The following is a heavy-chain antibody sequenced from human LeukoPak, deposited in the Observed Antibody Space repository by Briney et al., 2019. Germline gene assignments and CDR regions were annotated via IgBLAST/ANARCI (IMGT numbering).Heavy chain of an antibody. CDR3: AIRKYCSSTSCYFDAFDI. CDR1: GYTFTSYD. CDR2: MNPNSGNT. V-gene: IGHV1-8*01. D-gene: IGHD2-2*01. J-gene: IGHJ3*02. Sequence: GASVKVSCKSSGYTFTSYDINWVRQATGQGLEWMGWMNPNSGNTGYARKFQGRVTMTRNTSISTAYMELSSLRSEDTAVYYCAIRKYCSSTSCYFDAFDIWGQGTMVTVSS.